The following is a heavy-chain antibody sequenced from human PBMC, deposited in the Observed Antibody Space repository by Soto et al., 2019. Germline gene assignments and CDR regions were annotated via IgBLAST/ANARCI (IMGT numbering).Heavy chain of an antibody. V-gene: IGHV3-30*18. J-gene: IGHJ4*02. Sequence: GSLRLSCAASGFTFSSYGMHWVRQAPGKGLEWVAVISYDGSNKYYADSVKGRFTISRDNSKNTLYLQMNSLRAEDTAVYYCAKDHPSRKFDHWGQGTLVTVSS. CDR3: AKDHPSRKFDH. CDR2: ISYDGSNK. CDR1: GFTFSSYG.